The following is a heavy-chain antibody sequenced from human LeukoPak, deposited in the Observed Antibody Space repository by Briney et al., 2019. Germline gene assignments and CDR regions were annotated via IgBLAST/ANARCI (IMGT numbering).Heavy chain of an antibody. CDR2: INPNSGGT. J-gene: IGHJ6*02. CDR1: GYTFTGYY. D-gene: IGHD2-15*01. CDR3: ARHRIEAGQRINYYYYGMDV. Sequence: GASVKVSCKASGYTFTGYYMHWVRQAPGQGLEWMGWINPNSGGTNYAQKFQGRVTMTRDTSISTAYMELSRLRSDDTAVYYCARHRIEAGQRINYYYYGMDVWGQGTTVTVSS. V-gene: IGHV1-2*02.